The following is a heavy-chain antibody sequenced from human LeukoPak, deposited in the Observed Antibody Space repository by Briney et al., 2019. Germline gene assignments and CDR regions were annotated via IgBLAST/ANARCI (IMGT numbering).Heavy chain of an antibody. Sequence: SETLSLTCTVSGGSISSSSYYWGWIRQPPGKGLEWIGSIYYSGSTYYNPSLKSRVTISVDTSKDQFSLKLSSVTAADTAVYYCARHATLLGYSSGWTSGMDVWGQGTTVTVSS. CDR3: ARHATLLGYSSGWTSGMDV. J-gene: IGHJ6*02. CDR2: IYYSGST. D-gene: IGHD6-19*01. V-gene: IGHV4-39*01. CDR1: GGSISSSSYY.